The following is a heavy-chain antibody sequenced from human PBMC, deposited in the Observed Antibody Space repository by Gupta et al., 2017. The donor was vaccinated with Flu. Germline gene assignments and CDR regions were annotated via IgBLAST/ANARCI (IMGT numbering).Heavy chain of an antibody. CDR1: GFTFTRHW. CDR3: ARDNSDDFNGKRTWWFDL. D-gene: IGHD3/OR15-3a*01. J-gene: IGHJ5*02. CDR2: INPGGYYT. Sequence: QVQLVQSGAEVKKPGASVKVSCKASGFTFTRHWMHWVRQAPGQGLEWMGIINPGGYYTPCAQNFQGRVTLTRDTSTSTVYMELSSLTSEDTAVYYCARDNSDDFNGKRTWWFDLWGQGTLVTVSS. V-gene: IGHV1-46*01.